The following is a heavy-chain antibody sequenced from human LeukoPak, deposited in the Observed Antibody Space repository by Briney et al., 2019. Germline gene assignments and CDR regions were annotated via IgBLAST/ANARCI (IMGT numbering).Heavy chain of an antibody. CDR3: ARDGGKHDILTGYQGY. J-gene: IGHJ4*02. CDR1: GFTFSDYY. V-gene: IGHV3-11*01. CDR2: ISCSGSTI. Sequence: GGSLRLSCAASGFTFSDYYMSWIRQAPGKGLEWVSYISCSGSTIYYADSVKGRFTISRDNAKNSLYLQMNSLRAEDTAVYYCARDGGKHDILTGYQGYWGQGTLVTVSS. D-gene: IGHD3-9*01.